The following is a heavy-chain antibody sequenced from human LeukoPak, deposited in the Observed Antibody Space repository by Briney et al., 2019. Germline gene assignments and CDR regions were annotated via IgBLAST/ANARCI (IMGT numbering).Heavy chain of an antibody. J-gene: IGHJ3*02. CDR1: GFTFDDYA. V-gene: IGHV3-9*01. Sequence: PGGSLRLSCAASGFTFDDYAMHWVRQAPGKGLEWVSGISWNSGSIGYADSVKGRFTISRGNAKNSLYLQMNSLRAEDTALYYCAKDSFTVTTAFDIWGQGTMVTVSS. CDR3: AKDSFTVTTAFDI. D-gene: IGHD4-17*01. CDR2: ISWNSGSI.